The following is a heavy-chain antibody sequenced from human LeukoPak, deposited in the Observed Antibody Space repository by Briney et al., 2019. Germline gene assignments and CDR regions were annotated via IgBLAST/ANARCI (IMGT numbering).Heavy chain of an antibody. V-gene: IGHV3-74*01. CDR3: ARDLCSGGSCYFDY. CDR1: GFTFSSYA. Sequence: GGSLRLSCAASGFTFSSYAMSWVRQAPGKGLVWVSRINSDGSNTSYADSVKGRFTISRDNAKNTLYLQMNSLRAEDTAVYYCARDLCSGGSCYFDYWGQGTLVTVSS. CDR2: INSDGSNT. J-gene: IGHJ4*02. D-gene: IGHD2-15*01.